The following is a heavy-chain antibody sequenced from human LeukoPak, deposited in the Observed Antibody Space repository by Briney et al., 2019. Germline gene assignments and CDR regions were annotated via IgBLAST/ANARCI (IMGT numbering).Heavy chain of an antibody. J-gene: IGHJ4*02. Sequence: SETLSLTCTVSGASLSRYYWSWIRQPPGKGLEWIGYIYYSGSSTYSPSLQSRVTISVDTSKNQFSLRLSSVTAADTAVYYCAGGGGWELPYNFDYWGQGTLVTVSS. CDR1: GASLSRYY. D-gene: IGHD1-26*01. CDR3: AGGGGWELPYNFDY. V-gene: IGHV4-59*08. CDR2: IYYSGSS.